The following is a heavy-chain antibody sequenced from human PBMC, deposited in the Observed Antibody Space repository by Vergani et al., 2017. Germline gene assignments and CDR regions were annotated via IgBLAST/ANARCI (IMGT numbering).Heavy chain of an antibody. CDR2: IYYSGST. CDR3: ARVGRVVS. Sequence: QVQLQESGPGLVKPSETLSLTCTVSGGSISSYYWSWIRQPPGKGLEWIGYIYYSGSTNYNPSLKSRVTISVDTSKNQFSLKLSSVTAADTAVYYCARVGRVVSWGQGTTLTVSS. CDR1: GGSISSYY. D-gene: IGHD2-8*02. V-gene: IGHV4-59*01. J-gene: IGHJ6*02.